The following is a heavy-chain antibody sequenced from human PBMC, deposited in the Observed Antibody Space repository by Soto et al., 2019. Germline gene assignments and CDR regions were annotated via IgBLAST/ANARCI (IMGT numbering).Heavy chain of an antibody. CDR2: VSGYNGNT. V-gene: IGHV1-18*01. CDR3: ARFGSAPYYYYGVDV. CDR1: GYIFTNYD. D-gene: IGHD3-10*01. Sequence: QVQLVQSETEVKKPGASVKVSCKASGYIFTNYDITWVRQAPGQGLEWMGWVSGYNGNTKYAQKFQDRVTMTTDTSTSTVYMELRSLRSDVTAVYYCARFGSAPYYYYGVDVWGQGTTVFVSS. J-gene: IGHJ6*02.